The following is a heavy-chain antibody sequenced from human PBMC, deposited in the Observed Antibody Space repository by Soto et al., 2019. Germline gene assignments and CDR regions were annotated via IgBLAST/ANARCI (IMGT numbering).Heavy chain of an antibody. J-gene: IGHJ4*02. V-gene: IGHV3-7*03. CDR1: GFTFSSYW. CDR2: IKQDGSEK. Sequence: GGSLRLSCAASGFTFSSYWMSWVRQAPGKGLEWGANIKQDGSEKYYVDSVKGRFTISRDNAKNSLYLQMNSLRAEDPAVYSCASLLSGDKGYWGQGTLVTVSS. D-gene: IGHD7-27*01. CDR3: ASLLSGDKGY.